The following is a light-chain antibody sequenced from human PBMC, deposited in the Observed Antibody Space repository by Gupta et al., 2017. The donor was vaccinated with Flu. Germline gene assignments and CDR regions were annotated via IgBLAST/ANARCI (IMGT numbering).Light chain of an antibody. CDR3: PAWDGSTNGVM. CDR1: ASNMGSDC. V-gene: IGLV1-44*01. Sequence: KVTIACTGSASNMGSDCIGWHLQGTRAAPKLLIYINSRHASAAPERFSGSKCGTSTALAINRRQAVDVADYYCPAWDGSTNGVMFGGGTKPTVL. CDR2: INS. J-gene: IGLJ3*02.